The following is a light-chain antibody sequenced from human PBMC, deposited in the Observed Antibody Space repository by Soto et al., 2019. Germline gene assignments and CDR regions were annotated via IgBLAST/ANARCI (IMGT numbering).Light chain of an antibody. J-gene: IGLJ2*01. CDR1: ALPNQY. V-gene: IGLV3-25*02. Sequence: SYELTQPPSVSVSPGQTARIPCSGDALPNQYAHWYQKRPGQAPVLVIYKDNKRPPGIPERISGSSSGIKVTLTISGVQAADEADYYCASADNTGTYIVFAGGTKLTVL. CDR3: ASADNTGTYIV. CDR2: KDN.